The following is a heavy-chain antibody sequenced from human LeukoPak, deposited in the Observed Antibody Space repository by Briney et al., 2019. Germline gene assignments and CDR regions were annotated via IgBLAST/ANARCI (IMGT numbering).Heavy chain of an antibody. CDR3: ARGLWWSKYYFDY. D-gene: IGHD2-21*01. Sequence: GRSLRLSCAASGFTFSSYAMHWVRQAPGKGLEWVAVISYDGSNKYYADSVKGRFTISRDNSKNTLYLQMNSLRAEDTAVYYCARGLWWSKYYFDYWGQGTLVTVSS. J-gene: IGHJ4*02. V-gene: IGHV3-30-3*01. CDR2: ISYDGSNK. CDR1: GFTFSSYA.